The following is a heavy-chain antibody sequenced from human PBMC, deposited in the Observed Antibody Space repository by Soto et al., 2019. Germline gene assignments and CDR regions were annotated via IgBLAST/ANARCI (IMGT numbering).Heavy chain of an antibody. V-gene: IGHV3-23*01. CDR3: AKRQGTSGWYHHDY. J-gene: IGHJ4*02. D-gene: IGHD6-19*01. CDR2: ISGSGGST. Sequence: PGGSLRLSCAASGFTFSSYSMSWVRQAPGKGLEWVSAISGSGGSTYYADSVKGRFTISRDNSKNTLYLQMNSLRAEDTAVYYCAKRQGTSGWYHHDYWGQGTLVTVSS. CDR1: GFTFSSYS.